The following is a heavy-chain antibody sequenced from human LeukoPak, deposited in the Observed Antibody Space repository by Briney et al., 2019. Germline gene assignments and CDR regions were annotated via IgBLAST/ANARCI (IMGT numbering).Heavy chain of an antibody. Sequence: PSETLSLTCAVYGGSFSGYYWSWIRQPPGKGLEWIGEINHSGSTNYNPSLKSRVTISVDTSKNQFSLKLSSVTTADTAVYYCARRRGYSYGRSFDPWGQGTLVTVSS. J-gene: IGHJ5*02. CDR2: INHSGST. V-gene: IGHV4-34*01. D-gene: IGHD5-18*01. CDR3: ARRRGYSYGRSFDP. CDR1: GGSFSGYY.